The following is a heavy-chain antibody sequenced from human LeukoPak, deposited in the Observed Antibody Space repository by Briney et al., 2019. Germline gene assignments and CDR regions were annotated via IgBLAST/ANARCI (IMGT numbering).Heavy chain of an antibody. CDR1: GFTFRDYS. CDR3: AKLGYGFDY. Sequence: GGSLRLSCEVSGFTFRDYSIHWFRQAPGGGLEWVAHISYNGIDEDYAGSVKGRFTVSRDDSKNTAYLLMSGLTTEDTAFYYCAKLGYGFDYWGQGTLVIVSS. CDR2: ISYNGIDE. J-gene: IGHJ4*02. D-gene: IGHD2-15*01. V-gene: IGHV3-30*18.